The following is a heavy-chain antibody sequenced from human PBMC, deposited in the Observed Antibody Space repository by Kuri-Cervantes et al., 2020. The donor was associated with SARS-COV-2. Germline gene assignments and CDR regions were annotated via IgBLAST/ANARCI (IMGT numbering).Heavy chain of an antibody. V-gene: IGHV4-30-2*01. CDR2: IYHSGST. Sequence: SETLSLTCAVSGGSISSGGYSWSWIRQPPGKGLEWIGYIYHSGSTYYNPSLKSRVTISVDRSKNQFSLKLSSVTAADTAVYYCASRYCSSTSCYRTTGKYYFDYWGQGTLVTVSS. CDR3: ASRYCSSTSCYRTTGKYYFDY. CDR1: GGSISSGGYS. J-gene: IGHJ4*02. D-gene: IGHD2-2*01.